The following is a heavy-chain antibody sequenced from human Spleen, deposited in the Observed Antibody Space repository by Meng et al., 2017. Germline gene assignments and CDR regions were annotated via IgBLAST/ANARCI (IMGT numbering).Heavy chain of an antibody. Sequence: GESLKISCAASGFTFSSYWMSWVRQAPGKGLEWVANIKQDGSEKYYVDSVKGRFTISRDNAKNSLYLQMSSLRAEDTAVYYCARDLSNEGSYIYYGMDVWGQGTTVTVSS. CDR1: GFTFSSYW. CDR3: ARDLSNEGSYIYYGMDV. J-gene: IGHJ6*02. CDR2: IKQDGSEK. V-gene: IGHV3-7*01. D-gene: IGHD1-26*01.